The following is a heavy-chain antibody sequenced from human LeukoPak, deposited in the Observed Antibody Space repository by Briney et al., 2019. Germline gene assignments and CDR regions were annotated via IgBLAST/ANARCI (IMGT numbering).Heavy chain of an antibody. V-gene: IGHV1-8*02. CDR2: MNPNSGNT. D-gene: IGHD3-10*01. CDR1: GGTFSSYA. J-gene: IGHJ4*02. CDR3: AFRGRFGELNY. Sequence: ASVKVSCKASGGTFSSYAINWVRQATGQGLEWMGWMNPNSGNTGYAQKFQGRVTMTRNTSISTAYMELSSLRSEDTAVYYCAFRGRFGELNYWGQGTLVTVSS.